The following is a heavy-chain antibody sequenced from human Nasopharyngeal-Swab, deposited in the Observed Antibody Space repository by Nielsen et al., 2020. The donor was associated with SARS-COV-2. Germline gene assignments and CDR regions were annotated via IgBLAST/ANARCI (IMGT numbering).Heavy chain of an antibody. D-gene: IGHD3-9*01. CDR2: ISGSSSAT. Sequence: ESLKISFSASGLPLRTNYINLVPVASGKGLEWVSYISGSSSATYYADSVKCRFTISRDNAKNSLHLQMNSLRDDDTAVYYCSRGWLADWGQGTPVTVSS. CDR3: SRGWLAD. CDR1: GLPLRTNY. V-gene: IGHV3-48*02. J-gene: IGHJ4*02.